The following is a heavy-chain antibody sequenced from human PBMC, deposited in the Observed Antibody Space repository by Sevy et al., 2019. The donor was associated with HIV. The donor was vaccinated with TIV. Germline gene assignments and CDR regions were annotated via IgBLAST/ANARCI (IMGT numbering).Heavy chain of an antibody. Sequence: GGSLRLSCAVSGFNIDDYAMSWVRQAPGKGLEWVSGISPNRAYIGYADSVKGRFTMSRDKAKRSLFLQMDNLRVEDTAVYYGVKGNSRLLTTYFAHWGQGTRVTVSS. V-gene: IGHV3-9*01. J-gene: IGHJ4*02. CDR1: GFNIDDYA. CDR2: ISPNRAYI. CDR3: VKGNSRLLTTYFAH. D-gene: IGHD3-22*01.